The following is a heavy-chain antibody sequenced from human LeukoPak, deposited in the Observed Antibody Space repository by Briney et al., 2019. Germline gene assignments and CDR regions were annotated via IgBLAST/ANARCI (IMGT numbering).Heavy chain of an antibody. V-gene: IGHV3-48*02. CDR1: GFTFSFYN. CDR2: ISRDSITT. J-gene: IGHJ4*02. Sequence: GGSLRLSCAASGFTFSFYNMSWVRQAPGKGLEWVSYISRDSITTYYADSVKGRFTISRDNAKNSLYLQMNSLRDEDTAVYFCARDLLDYWGQGTLVTVSS. CDR3: ARDLLDY.